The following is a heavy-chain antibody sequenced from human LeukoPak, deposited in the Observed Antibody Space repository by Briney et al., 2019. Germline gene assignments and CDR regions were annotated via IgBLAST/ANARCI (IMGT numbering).Heavy chain of an antibody. V-gene: IGHV4-39*01. Sequence: SETLSLTCTVSGGSISSSSHYWGWIRQPPGKGLEWIGNIYYSGTTYYNPSLKSRVTISVDTSKNQFSLKLSSVTAADTAVYYCASYDWYKYYFDYWGQGTLVTVSS. D-gene: IGHD1/OR15-1a*01. CDR2: IYYSGTT. J-gene: IGHJ4*02. CDR3: ASYDWYKYYFDY. CDR1: GGSISSSSHY.